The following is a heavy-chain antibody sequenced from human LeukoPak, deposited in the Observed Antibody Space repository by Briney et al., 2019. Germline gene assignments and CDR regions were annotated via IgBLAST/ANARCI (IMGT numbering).Heavy chain of an antibody. CDR3: ARLGQQLVPTGYGMDV. CDR2: INPNSGGT. CDR1: GYSFTSYW. Sequence: PGESLKISCKGSGYSFTSYWIGWVRQAPGQGLEWMGWINPNSGGTNHAQKFQGWVTMTRDTSISTAYMELSRLRSDDTAVYYCARLGQQLVPTGYGMDVWGQGTTVTVSS. V-gene: IGHV1-2*04. D-gene: IGHD6-13*01. J-gene: IGHJ6*02.